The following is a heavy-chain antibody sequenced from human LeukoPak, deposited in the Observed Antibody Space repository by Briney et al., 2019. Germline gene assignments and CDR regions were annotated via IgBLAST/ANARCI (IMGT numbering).Heavy chain of an antibody. V-gene: IGHV1-69*05. CDR3: ARRWPHSSGYYLFDY. J-gene: IGHJ4*02. Sequence: SVKVSCKASGGTLSSHGFSWVRQAPGQGLEWMGGIIPIFGSTNYAQKFQGRVTITTDDSTSTGYMELSSLRSEDTAVYYCARRWPHSSGYYLFDYWGQGTLVTVSS. CDR1: GGTLSSHG. D-gene: IGHD3-22*01. CDR2: IIPIFGST.